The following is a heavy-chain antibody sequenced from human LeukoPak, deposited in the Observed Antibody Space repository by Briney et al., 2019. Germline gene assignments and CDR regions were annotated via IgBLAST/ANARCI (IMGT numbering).Heavy chain of an antibody. J-gene: IGHJ4*02. Sequence: PGGSLRVSCSASGFTFSSYVMHWVRQAPGKGLEWVAVIWYDGFNKYYADSVKGRFTISRDNSKNTLYLQMNSLRAEDTAVYYCARDPGNWGLNDFWGQGTLVTVSS. CDR1: GFTFSSYV. CDR3: ARDPGNWGLNDF. V-gene: IGHV3-33*01. CDR2: IWYDGFNK. D-gene: IGHD7-27*01.